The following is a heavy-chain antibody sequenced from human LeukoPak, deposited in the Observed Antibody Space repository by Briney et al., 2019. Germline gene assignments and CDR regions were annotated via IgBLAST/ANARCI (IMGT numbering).Heavy chain of an antibody. CDR3: ARSLGSGSYRFDY. D-gene: IGHD3-10*02. J-gene: IGHJ4*02. CDR2: IYYSGNT. Sequence: SETLSLTCTVSGGSISSYYWSWIRQPPGKGLEWIGCIYYSGNTNYNPSLKSRVTISVDTSKNQFSLKLSSVTAADTAVYYCARSLGSGSYRFDYWGQGTLVTVSS. CDR1: GGSISSYY. V-gene: IGHV4-59*08.